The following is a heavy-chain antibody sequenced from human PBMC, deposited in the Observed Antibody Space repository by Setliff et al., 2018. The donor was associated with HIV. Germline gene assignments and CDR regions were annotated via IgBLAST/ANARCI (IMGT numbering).Heavy chain of an antibody. Sequence: SETLSLTCTVSGGSISSSSYYWGWIRQPPGKGLEWIGSIYYSGSTYYNPSLKSRVTISVDTFKNQFSLKLSSVTAADTAVYYCARYFDWFSYGMDVWGQGTTVTVSS. CDR3: ARYFDWFSYGMDV. CDR1: GGSISSSSYY. CDR2: IYYSGST. J-gene: IGHJ6*02. D-gene: IGHD3-9*01. V-gene: IGHV4-39*07.